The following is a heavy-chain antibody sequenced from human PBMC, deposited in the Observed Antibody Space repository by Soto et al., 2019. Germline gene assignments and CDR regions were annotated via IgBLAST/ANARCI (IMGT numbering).Heavy chain of an antibody. CDR1: GFTFDDYA. V-gene: IGHV3-9*01. D-gene: IGHD3-16*02. Sequence: GGSLRLSCAASGFTFDDYAMHWVRQAPGKGLEWVSGISWNSGSIGYADSVKGRFTISRDNAKNSLYLQMNSLRAEDTALYYCAKDLCRRLGELSLLSLDYWGQGTLVTVSS. CDR3: AKDLCRRLGELSLLSLDY. J-gene: IGHJ4*02. CDR2: ISWNSGSI.